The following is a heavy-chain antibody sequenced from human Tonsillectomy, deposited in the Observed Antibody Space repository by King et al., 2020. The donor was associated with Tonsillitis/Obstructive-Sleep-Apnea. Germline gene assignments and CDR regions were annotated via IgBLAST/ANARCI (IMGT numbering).Heavy chain of an antibody. CDR3: AKWGYWFDP. CDR2: IVSIISYT. D-gene: IGHD2-15*01. CDR1: GFSFSDYY. V-gene: IGHV3-11*05. J-gene: IGHJ5*02. Sequence: VQLVESGGGLVKPGGSLRLSCAASGFSFSDYYMSGIRQTPGKGLAWGSFIVSIISYTNYADSVKGRFTITRDNAKNSLYLQMDSLRVEDKAVYYCAKWGYWFDPWGQGTLVTVSS.